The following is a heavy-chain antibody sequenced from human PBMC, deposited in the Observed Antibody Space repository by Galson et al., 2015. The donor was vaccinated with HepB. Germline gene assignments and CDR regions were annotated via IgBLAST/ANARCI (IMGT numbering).Heavy chain of an antibody. CDR2: ISYDGSNK. J-gene: IGHJ4*02. CDR3: ASPYSSGWQKTLYYFDY. V-gene: IGHV3-30*04. CDR1: GFTFSSYA. Sequence: SLRLSCAASGFTFSSYAMHWVRQAPGKGLEWVAVISYDGSNKYYADSVKGRFTISRDNSKNTLYLQMNSLRAEDTAVYYCASPYSSGWQKTLYYFDYWGQGTLVTVSS. D-gene: IGHD6-19*01.